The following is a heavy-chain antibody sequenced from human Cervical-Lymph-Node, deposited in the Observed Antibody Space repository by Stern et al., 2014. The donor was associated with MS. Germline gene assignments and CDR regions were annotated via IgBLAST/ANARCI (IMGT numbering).Heavy chain of an antibody. D-gene: IGHD6-13*01. CDR3: AREALAAGGLDY. CDR1: GGSISSYY. Sequence: EQLVESGPGLVKPSETLSLTCTVSGGSISSYYWSWIRQPPGKGLEWIGYIYYSGSTNYNPSLKSRVTISVDTSKNQFSLKLSSVTAADTAVYYCAREALAAGGLDYWGQGTLVTVSS. V-gene: IGHV4-59*01. CDR2: IYYSGST. J-gene: IGHJ4*02.